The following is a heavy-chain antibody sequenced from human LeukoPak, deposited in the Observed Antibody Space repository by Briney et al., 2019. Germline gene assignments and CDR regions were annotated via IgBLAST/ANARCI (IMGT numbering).Heavy chain of an antibody. V-gene: IGHV4-34*01. CDR3: ARVPYLLWFGELPPGGGWFDP. CDR2: INHSGST. Sequence: PSETLSLTCAVYGGSFSGYYWSWIRQPPGKGLEWIGEINHSGSTNYNPSLKSRVTISVDTSKNQFSLKLSSVTAADTAVYYCARVPYLLWFGELPPGGGWFDPWGQGTLVTVSS. J-gene: IGHJ5*02. D-gene: IGHD3-10*01. CDR1: GGSFSGYY.